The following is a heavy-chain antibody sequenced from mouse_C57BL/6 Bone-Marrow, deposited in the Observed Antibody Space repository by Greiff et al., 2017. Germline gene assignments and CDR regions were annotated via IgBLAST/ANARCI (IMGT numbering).Heavy chain of an antibody. CDR1: GYTFTDYY. CDR2: INPYNGGT. J-gene: IGHJ2*01. V-gene: IGHV1-19*01. D-gene: IGHD1-1*01. CDR3: ARLLRGPYFDY. Sequence: VQLQQSGPVLVKPGASVKMSCKASGYTFTDYYMNWVKQSHGKSLEWIGVINPYNGGTSYNQKFKGKATLTVDKSSSTAYMELNSLTSEDSAVYYCARLLRGPYFDYWGQGTTLTVSS.